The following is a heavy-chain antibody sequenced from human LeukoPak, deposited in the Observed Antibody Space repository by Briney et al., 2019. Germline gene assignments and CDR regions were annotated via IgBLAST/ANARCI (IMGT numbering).Heavy chain of an antibody. CDR2: ISGSGGST. V-gene: IGHV3-23*01. CDR3: ARAPYYDFWSGSKGEYYFDY. CDR1: GFTFSSYA. Sequence: GGSLRLSCAASGFTFSSYAMSWVRQAPGKGLEWVSAISGSGGSTYYADSVKGRFTISRDNAKNSLYLQMNSLRDEDTAVYYCARAPYYDFWSGSKGEYYFDYWGQGTLVTVSS. J-gene: IGHJ4*02. D-gene: IGHD3-3*01.